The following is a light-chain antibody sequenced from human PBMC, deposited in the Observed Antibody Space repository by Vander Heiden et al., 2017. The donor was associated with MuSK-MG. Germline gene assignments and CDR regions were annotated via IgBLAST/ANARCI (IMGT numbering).Light chain of an antibody. J-gene: IGKJ4*01. Sequence: MKSSQSPCSLSAYVGDRVTFTGRASHGISQLLAWYQPKPGRGPNLLIFDASTLQSGVPSRFSGSGSGTDFTLTISGLQPEDVATYYCQNDDSPLKVTFGGGTKVEIK. V-gene: IGKV1-27*01. CDR3: QNDDSPLKVT. CDR1: HGISQL. CDR2: DAS.